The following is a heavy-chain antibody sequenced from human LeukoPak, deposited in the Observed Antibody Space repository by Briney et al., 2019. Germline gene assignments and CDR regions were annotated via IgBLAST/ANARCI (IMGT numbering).Heavy chain of an antibody. D-gene: IGHD3-22*01. Sequence: ASVKVSCKSSGYTFTSYYMHWVRQAPGQGLEWMGWIHPNSDGTNYTQKFQGRVPMTRDTSISTAYMELRRLTSDDTAVYYCARGWAFDFAGYYFALGYWGQGTLVPVSS. CDR2: IHPNSDGT. V-gene: IGHV1-2*02. J-gene: IGHJ4*02. CDR3: ARGWAFDFAGYYFALGY. CDR1: GYTFTSYY.